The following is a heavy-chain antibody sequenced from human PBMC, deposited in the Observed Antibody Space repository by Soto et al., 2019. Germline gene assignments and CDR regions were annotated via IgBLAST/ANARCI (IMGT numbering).Heavy chain of an antibody. V-gene: IGHV4-30-2*01. J-gene: IGHJ4*02. CDR3: ARGRTGQWLVREFDY. D-gene: IGHD6-19*01. Sequence: PSETLSLTCAVSGGSISSGGYSWSWIRQPPGKGLEWIGYIYHSGSTYYNPSLKSRVTISVDRSKNQFSLKLSSVTAADTAVYYCARGRTGQWLVREFDYWGQGTLVTVSS. CDR1: GGSISSGGYS. CDR2: IYHSGST.